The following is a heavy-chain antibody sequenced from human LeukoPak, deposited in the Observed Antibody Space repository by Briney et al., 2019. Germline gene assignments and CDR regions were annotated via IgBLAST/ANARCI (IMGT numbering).Heavy chain of an antibody. CDR1: GFTFSTHS. CDR2: ISSSSSTI. J-gene: IGHJ4*02. CDR3: ARGAYYYED. D-gene: IGHD3-22*01. V-gene: IGHV3-48*01. Sequence: GGSLRLSCAASGFTFSTHSMNWVRQAPGKGLEWVSYISSSSSTIYYADSVKGRFTISRDNAKNSLYLQMNSLRAEDTAVYYCARGAYYYEDWGQGTLVTVSS.